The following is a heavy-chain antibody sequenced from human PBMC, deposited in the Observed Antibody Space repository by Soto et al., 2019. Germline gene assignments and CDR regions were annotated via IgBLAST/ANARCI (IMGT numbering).Heavy chain of an antibody. V-gene: IGHV4-4*02. CDR3: GAHAGATYGPLDY. J-gene: IGHJ4*02. CDR2: IYHTGST. Sequence: QVQLQQSGPGLVKPSGTLSLTCAVSIGSITSTNWWTWVRQPPGKELEWLGEIYHTGSTNYTPSLKTRVAISVDKSKNQFSLRLFSVTAADTAVYYCGAHAGATYGPLDYWGRGTLVTVSS. D-gene: IGHD4-17*01. CDR1: IGSITSTNW.